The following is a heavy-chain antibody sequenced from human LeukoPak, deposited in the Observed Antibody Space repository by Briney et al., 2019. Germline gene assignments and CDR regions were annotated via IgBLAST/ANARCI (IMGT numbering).Heavy chain of an antibody. CDR2: IYYSGRT. J-gene: IGHJ4*02. CDR1: GGSISSYY. Sequence: SETLSLTCTVSGGSISSYYWSWIRQPPGKGLEWIGYIYYSGRTNYNPSLKSRVTISVATSKNQFSLKLSSVTAADTAVYYCARAIVGTVTTTFDYWGQGTLVTVSS. D-gene: IGHD4-11*01. CDR3: ARAIVGTVTTTFDY. V-gene: IGHV4-59*01.